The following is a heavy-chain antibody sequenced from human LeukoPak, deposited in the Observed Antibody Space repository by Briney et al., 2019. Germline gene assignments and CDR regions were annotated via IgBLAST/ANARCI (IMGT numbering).Heavy chain of an antibody. CDR2: INPNSGGT. CDR1: GYTFTSYY. V-gene: IGHV1-2*06. D-gene: IGHD4-17*01. Sequence: GASVKVPCKASGYTFTSYYMHWVRQAPGQGLEWMGRINPNSGGTNYAQKFQGRVTMTRDTSISTAYMELSRLRSDDTAVYYCARDQVDHYGDYSLDYWGQGTLVTVSS. J-gene: IGHJ4*02. CDR3: ARDQVDHYGDYSLDY.